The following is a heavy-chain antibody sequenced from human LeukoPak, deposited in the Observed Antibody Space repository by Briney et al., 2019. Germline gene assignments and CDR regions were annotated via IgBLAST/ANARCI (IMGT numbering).Heavy chain of an antibody. V-gene: IGHV3-7*01. CDR1: GFMFGTYW. CDR2: ITRDGGEM. D-gene: IGHD4-23*01. CDR3: ARTPIYGGRYFDS. Sequence: PGGSLRLSCAASGFMFGTYWMSWVRQAPGKGLEWVATITRDGGEMYYVDSVKGRFTISRDDAMNSLYLQLNSLRAEDTAVYFCARTPIYGGRYFDSWGQGTLVTVSS. J-gene: IGHJ4*02.